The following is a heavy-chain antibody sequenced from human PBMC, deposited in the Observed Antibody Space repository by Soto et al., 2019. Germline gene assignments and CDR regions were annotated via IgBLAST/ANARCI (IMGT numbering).Heavy chain of an antibody. CDR3: ARERYQVISDGMDV. CDR1: GYTFTGYY. Sequence: QVQLVQSGADVKTPGASVRVSCKASGYTFTGYYVHWVREAPGQGLEWMGWINPETGGTSYAQKFQGRVTLSRDTSITTAYLELSRLIFDDAAVYFCARERYQVISDGMDVWGQGTTVTVSS. D-gene: IGHD2-2*01. V-gene: IGHV1-2*02. CDR2: INPETGGT. J-gene: IGHJ6*02.